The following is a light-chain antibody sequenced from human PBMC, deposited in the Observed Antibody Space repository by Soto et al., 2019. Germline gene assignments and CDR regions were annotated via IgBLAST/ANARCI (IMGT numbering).Light chain of an antibody. Sequence: DIQMTQSPSSLSASVGARVTITCQASQDIRTSLSWFQQKPGRAPKLLIYGASYLETGVPSRFRGSGSGTDFTFPISSLQPEDIATYYCQHYYNLSPFTFGPGTKVDIK. J-gene: IGKJ3*01. CDR3: QHYYNLSPFT. CDR1: QDIRTS. CDR2: GAS. V-gene: IGKV1-33*01.